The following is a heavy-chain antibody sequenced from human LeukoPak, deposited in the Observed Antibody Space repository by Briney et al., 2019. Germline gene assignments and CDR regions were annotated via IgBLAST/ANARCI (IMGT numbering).Heavy chain of an antibody. Sequence: SETLSLTCTVSGGSISSSSYYWGWIRQPPGKGLEWIGYIYYSGSTYYNPSLKSRVTISVDTSKNQFSLKLSSVTAADTAVYYCARTGLGYCSSTSCYQWYFDLWGRGTLVTVSS. D-gene: IGHD2-2*01. CDR1: GGSISSSSYY. J-gene: IGHJ2*01. CDR3: ARTGLGYCSSTSCYQWYFDL. V-gene: IGHV4-30-4*08. CDR2: IYYSGST.